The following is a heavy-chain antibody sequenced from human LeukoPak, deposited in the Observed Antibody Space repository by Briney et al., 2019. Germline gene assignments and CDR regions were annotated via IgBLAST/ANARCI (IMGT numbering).Heavy chain of an antibody. Sequence: SETLSLTCTVSGGSVGSGTYYWSWIRQPPGKGLEWIGYIYYSGSTNYNPSLKSRVTISVDTSKNQFSLKLSSVTAADTAVYYCARDRVRGNSNPFFDYWGQGTLVTVSS. J-gene: IGHJ4*02. D-gene: IGHD4-11*01. CDR2: IYYSGST. CDR3: ARDRVRGNSNPFFDY. CDR1: GGSVGSGTYY. V-gene: IGHV4-61*01.